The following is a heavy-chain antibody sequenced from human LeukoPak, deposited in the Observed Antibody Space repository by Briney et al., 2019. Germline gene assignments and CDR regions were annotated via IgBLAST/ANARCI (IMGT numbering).Heavy chain of an antibody. CDR2: MYYSGST. Sequence: PSETLSLTCTVSGGSISSSSHYWSWVRQPPGKGLEWIASMYYSGSTYYTPSLKSRVTISVDTSKNQFSLKLSSVTAADTAVYYCARKVLRYFDWLPYLPRGYFDYWGQGTLVTVSS. CDR1: GGSISSSSHY. D-gene: IGHD3-9*01. CDR3: ARKVLRYFDWLPYLPRGYFDY. J-gene: IGHJ4*02. V-gene: IGHV4-39*07.